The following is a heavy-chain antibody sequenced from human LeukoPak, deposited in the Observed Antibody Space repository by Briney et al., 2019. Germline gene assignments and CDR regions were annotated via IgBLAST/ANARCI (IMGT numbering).Heavy chain of an antibody. CDR2: ISSGSSTI. J-gene: IGHJ4*02. V-gene: IGHV3-48*01. CDR1: GFSFSSYT. D-gene: IGHD2-15*01. Sequence: GGSLRLSCAASGFSFSSYTMNWVRQAPGKGLEWTSYISSGSSTIYYADSVKGRFTISRDNAKNSLYLQMNSLRAEDTAVYYCARGYCSGGSCYNLDYWGQGTLVTV. CDR3: ARGYCSGGSCYNLDY.